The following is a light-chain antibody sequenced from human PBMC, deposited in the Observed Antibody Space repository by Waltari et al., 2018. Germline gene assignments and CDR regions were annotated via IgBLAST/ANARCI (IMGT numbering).Light chain of an antibody. J-gene: IGLJ2*01. CDR1: SLRRYY. Sequence: SSELTQDPAVSVAMGQPVRITCQGDSLRRYYASWYQQRPGHDPIVGMYDKNNRPSGVPDRFSGSNSHNTASLTITGAQAEDEASYYCHSRDASGVGGSFGGGTKLTVL. CDR2: DKN. V-gene: IGLV3-19*01. CDR3: HSRDASGVGGS.